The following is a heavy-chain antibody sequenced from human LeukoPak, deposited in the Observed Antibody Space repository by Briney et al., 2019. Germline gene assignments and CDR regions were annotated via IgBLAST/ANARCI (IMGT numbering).Heavy chain of an antibody. V-gene: IGHV3-30*02. CDR1: GFTFSSYG. J-gene: IGHJ4*02. D-gene: IGHD4-11*01. Sequence: GGSLRLSCAASGFTFSSYGVHWVRQAPGKGLEWVAFIRYDGSNKYYADSVKGRFTISRDNSKNTLYLQMNSLRAEDTAVYYCAKGVSGPQYYFHYWGQGTLVTVSS. CDR2: IRYDGSNK. CDR3: AKGVSGPQYYFHY.